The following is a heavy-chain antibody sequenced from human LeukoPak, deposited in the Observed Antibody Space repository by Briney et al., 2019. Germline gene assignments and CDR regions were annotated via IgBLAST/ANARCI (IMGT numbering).Heavy chain of an antibody. J-gene: IGHJ3*02. Sequence: GGSLRLSCAASGFTSDDYAMHWVRQAPGKGLEWVSGISWNSGSIGYADSGKGRFTISRDNAKNSLYLQMNSLRAEDMALYYCAKARPEKAFDIWGQGTMITVSS. CDR2: ISWNSGSI. V-gene: IGHV3-9*02. CDR3: AKARPEKAFDI. CDR1: GFTSDDYA.